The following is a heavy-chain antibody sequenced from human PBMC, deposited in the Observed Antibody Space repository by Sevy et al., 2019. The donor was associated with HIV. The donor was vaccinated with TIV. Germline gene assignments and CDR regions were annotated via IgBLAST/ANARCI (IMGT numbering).Heavy chain of an antibody. CDR2: RRYDGSNK. V-gene: IGHV3-30*02. D-gene: IGHD1-26*01. CDR3: AKDAQWELPYYYGMDV. Sequence: GGSLRLSCAASGFTFSSYGMHWVRLAPGKGLEWVASRRYDGSNKDYADSVKGRFTISRDNSKITLYLQMNSLRAEDTAVYYCAKDAQWELPYYYGMDVWGQGTTVTVSS. CDR1: GFTFSSYG. J-gene: IGHJ6*02.